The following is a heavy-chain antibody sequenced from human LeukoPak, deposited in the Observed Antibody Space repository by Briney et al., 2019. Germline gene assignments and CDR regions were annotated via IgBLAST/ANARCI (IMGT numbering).Heavy chain of an antibody. J-gene: IGHJ5*02. CDR3: ARLSGATPRNWLDP. Sequence: SQTLSLTCAVSGGSISSYYWSWIRQPPGKGLEWIGYIYYSGSTNYNPSLKSRVTISVDTSKNQFSLKLSSVTAADTAVYYCARLSGATPRNWLDPWGQGTLATVSS. CDR1: GGSISSYY. D-gene: IGHD1-26*01. V-gene: IGHV4-59*08. CDR2: IYYSGST.